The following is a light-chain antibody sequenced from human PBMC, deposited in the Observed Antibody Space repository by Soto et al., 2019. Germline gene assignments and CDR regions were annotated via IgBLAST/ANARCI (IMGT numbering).Light chain of an antibody. Sequence: DIVMTQSPDSLAVSLGERATINCKSSQSVLYSSNNKNYLAWYQQKPGQPPKLLIYWASTRESGVPDRFSGSGSGTAFTLTISSLQAEDVAVYYCQQYYSIPFTFGPGTKVDIE. V-gene: IGKV4-1*01. J-gene: IGKJ3*01. CDR3: QQYYSIPFT. CDR1: QSVLYSSNNKNY. CDR2: WAS.